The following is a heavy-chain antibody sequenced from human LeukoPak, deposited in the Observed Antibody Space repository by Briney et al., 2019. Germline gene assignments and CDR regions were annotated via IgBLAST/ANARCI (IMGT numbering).Heavy chain of an antibody. Sequence: GSLRLSCAASGFTFTSYWMSWVRQAPGKGLEWVSYISSSGSTIYYADSVKGRFTISRDNAKNSLYLQMNSLRAEDTAVYYCAELGITMIGGVWGKGTTVTISS. D-gene: IGHD3-10*02. J-gene: IGHJ6*04. CDR3: AELGITMIGGV. CDR2: ISSSGSTI. CDR1: GFTFTSYW. V-gene: IGHV3-48*03.